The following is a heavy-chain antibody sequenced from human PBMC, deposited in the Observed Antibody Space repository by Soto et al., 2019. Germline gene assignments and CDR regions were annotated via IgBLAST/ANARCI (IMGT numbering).Heavy chain of an antibody. Sequence: GGSLRLSCAASGFTFSTFVMSWVRQAPGKGLEWVSEISGSSGATYYADSVKGRFTISRDNSKNNLYMQMNSLRAEDTAVYYCAKHDCSGGSCYSVDHWGQGTLVTVSS. CDR1: GFTFSTFV. CDR2: ISGSSGAT. J-gene: IGHJ4*02. CDR3: AKHDCSGGSCYSVDH. D-gene: IGHD2-15*01. V-gene: IGHV3-23*01.